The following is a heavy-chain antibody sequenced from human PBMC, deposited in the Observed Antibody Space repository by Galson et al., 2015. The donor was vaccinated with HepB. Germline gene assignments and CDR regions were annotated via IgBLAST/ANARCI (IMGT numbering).Heavy chain of an antibody. CDR1: GFIFRNYG. CDR3: ARAPPNRNYSVSWYLDS. V-gene: IGHV1-18*04. J-gene: IGHJ4*02. CDR2: ISCYNGEA. Sequence: SVKVSCKASGFIFRNYGIVWVRQAPGQGLEWLGWISCYNGEARYAQKLQGRVTVTIDTSTTTAYMELRTLRSDDTAVYFCARAPPNRNYSVSWYLDSWGQGTLVTVSS. D-gene: IGHD6-13*01.